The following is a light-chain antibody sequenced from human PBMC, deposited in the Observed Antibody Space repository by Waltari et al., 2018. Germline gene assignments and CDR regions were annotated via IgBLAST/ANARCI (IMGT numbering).Light chain of an antibody. V-gene: IGKV3-20*01. Sequence: PGTLSLSPGERATLSCRASQSVGTYLAWYQQTPGQAPRLLIYGASNRAAGIPDRFSGSGSGTDFSLTISRLEPEDFAVYYCQKYERLPATFGQGTKVEIK. J-gene: IGKJ1*01. CDR1: QSVGTY. CDR3: QKYERLPAT. CDR2: GAS.